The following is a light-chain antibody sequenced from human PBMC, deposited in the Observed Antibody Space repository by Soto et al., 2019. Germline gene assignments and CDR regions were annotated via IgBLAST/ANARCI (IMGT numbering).Light chain of an antibody. CDR2: GAS. CDR1: QSVSSN. V-gene: IGKV3-15*01. CDR3: QQYNNWPFA. J-gene: IGKJ3*01. Sequence: EIVMTQSPATLSVSPGERATLSCRASQSVSSNLAWYQQKPGQAPRLLIYGASTRATGIPARFSGSGSGTEFTLTISRLRSGDFAVNYCQQYNNWPFAFGPGTKVDIK.